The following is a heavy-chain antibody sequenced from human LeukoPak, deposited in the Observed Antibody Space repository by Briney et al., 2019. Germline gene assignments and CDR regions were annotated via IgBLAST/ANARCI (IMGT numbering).Heavy chain of an antibody. CDR1: GFTFSIHG. J-gene: IGHJ4*02. V-gene: IGHV3-23*01. CDR3: AKVWWGKRTLDY. Sequence: GGSLRLSCVASGFTFSIHGISWVRQAPGKGLEWASTISGGDDSTYYTDSVRGRFTISRDNSKNTLYLQMNSLRAEDTALYYCAKVWWGKRTLDYWGQGNQVTVSS. D-gene: IGHD3-16*01. CDR2: ISGGDDST.